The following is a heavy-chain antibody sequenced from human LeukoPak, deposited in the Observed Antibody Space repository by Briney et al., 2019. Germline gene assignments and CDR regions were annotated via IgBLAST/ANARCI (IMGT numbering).Heavy chain of an antibody. V-gene: IGHV3-7*04. D-gene: IGHD5-18*01. CDR1: GFTFSSYW. Sequence: GGSLRLSCAASGFTFSSYWMSWVRQAPGKGLEWVANIKQDGSEKYYVDSVKGRFTISRDNAKNSLYLQMNSLRAEDTAVYYCARVDTAMADAFDIWGQGTMVTVSS. CDR2: IKQDGSEK. CDR3: ARVDTAMADAFDI. J-gene: IGHJ3*02.